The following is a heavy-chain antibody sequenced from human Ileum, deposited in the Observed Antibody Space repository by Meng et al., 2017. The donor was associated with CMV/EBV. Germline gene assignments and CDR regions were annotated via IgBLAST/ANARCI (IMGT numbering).Heavy chain of an antibody. CDR3: VREDIVVFDY. V-gene: IGHV3-7*01. D-gene: IGHD2-15*01. Sequence: GGSLRLSCAASGFTFSGYSMNWVRQSPGMGLEWVANIKQDGSATYYADSVKGRFTISRDNAKNSLYLQMDNLRADDTAVYYCVREDIVVFDYWGQGTLVTVSS. J-gene: IGHJ4*02. CDR2: IKQDGSAT. CDR1: GFTFSGYS.